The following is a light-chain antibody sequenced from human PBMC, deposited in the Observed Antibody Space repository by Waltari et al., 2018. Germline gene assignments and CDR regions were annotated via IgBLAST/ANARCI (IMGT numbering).Light chain of an antibody. Sequence: EIVLTQSPGTLSLSPGERATLSCWASQSVSRALVWYQQKPGQAPRLLIYGASTRAPGIPDRFSGSVSGTDFSLTINRLEPEDFAVYYCQHYVRLPATFGQGTKVEI. J-gene: IGKJ1*01. V-gene: IGKV3-20*01. CDR2: GAS. CDR3: QHYVRLPAT. CDR1: QSVSRAL.